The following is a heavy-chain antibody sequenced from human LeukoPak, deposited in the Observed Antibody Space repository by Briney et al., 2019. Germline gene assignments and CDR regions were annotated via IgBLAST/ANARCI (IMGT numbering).Heavy chain of an antibody. CDR3: ARGYNWNYDGYCFDY. CDR2: ISYDGSNK. Sequence: GGSLRLSCAASGFTFSSYAMHWVRQAPGKGLEWVAVISYDGSNKYYADSVKGRFTISRDNSKNTLYLQMNSLRAEDTAVYYCARGYNWNYDGYCFDYWGQGTLVTVSS. V-gene: IGHV3-30-3*01. D-gene: IGHD1-7*01. CDR1: GFTFSSYA. J-gene: IGHJ4*02.